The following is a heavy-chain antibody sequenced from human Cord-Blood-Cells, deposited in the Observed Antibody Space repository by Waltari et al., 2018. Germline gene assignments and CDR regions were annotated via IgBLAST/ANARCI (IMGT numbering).Heavy chain of an antibody. Sequence: QVQLQQWGAGLLKPSETLSLTRAVYGGSFSGYYVRWIRQPPGKGLEWIGEINHSGSTNYNPSLKSRVTISVDTSKNQFSLKLSSVTAADTAVYYCAREPQCGGDCPPTEYFQHWGQGTLVTVSS. J-gene: IGHJ1*01. CDR3: AREPQCGGDCPPTEYFQH. D-gene: IGHD2-21*02. CDR2: INHSGST. CDR1: GGSFSGYY. V-gene: IGHV4-34*01.